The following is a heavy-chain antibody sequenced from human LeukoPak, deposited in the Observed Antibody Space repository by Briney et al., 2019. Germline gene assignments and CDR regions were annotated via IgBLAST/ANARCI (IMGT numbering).Heavy chain of an antibody. Sequence: GASVKVSCETFGYIVTAYYIHWVRQAPGQGLEWMGWINHNNGGTNYAQKFQGRVTMTRDTSISTAYLEITRLRSDDTAMYYCAGGYCSGRSCFVGWLDPWGQGTLVSVSS. D-gene: IGHD2-15*01. V-gene: IGHV1-2*02. CDR3: AGGYCSGRSCFVGWLDP. CDR2: INHNNGGT. CDR1: GYIVTAYY. J-gene: IGHJ5*02.